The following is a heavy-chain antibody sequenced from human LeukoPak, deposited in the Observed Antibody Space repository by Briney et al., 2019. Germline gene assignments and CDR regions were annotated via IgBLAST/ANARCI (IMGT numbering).Heavy chain of an antibody. CDR3: AKLPSGYYLSWVDY. V-gene: IGHV3-23*01. CDR2: ISGSGGST. D-gene: IGHD3-22*01. CDR1: GFTFSSYA. Sequence: GGSLRLYCAASGFTFSSYAMSWVRQAPGKGLEWVSVISGSGGSTYYADSVKGRFTISRDKSKNTLYLQMNSLRAEDTAVYYCAKLPSGYYLSWVDYWGQGTLVTVSS. J-gene: IGHJ4*02.